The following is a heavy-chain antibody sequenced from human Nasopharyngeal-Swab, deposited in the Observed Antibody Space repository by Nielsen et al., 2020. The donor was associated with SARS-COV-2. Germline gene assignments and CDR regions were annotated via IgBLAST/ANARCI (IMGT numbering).Heavy chain of an antibody. J-gene: IGHJ6*02. CDR3: VRLKLPGYAMDV. D-gene: IGHD2-15*01. V-gene: IGHV3-21*06. CDR2: ISELGTGI. CDR1: GFSITTYG. Sequence: GESLKISCAASGFSITTYGMTWVRQAPGKGLEWISGISELGTGIYYADSVWGRFTISRDNDRNSLSLQMINLRAEDTAVYYCVRLKLPGYAMDVWGQGTTVTVSS.